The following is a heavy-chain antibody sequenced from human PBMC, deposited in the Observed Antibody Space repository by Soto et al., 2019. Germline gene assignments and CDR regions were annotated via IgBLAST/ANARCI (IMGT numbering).Heavy chain of an antibody. CDR1: GFTFRDFD. J-gene: IGHJ6*02. CDR3: ARPEKSTAYYYYAMDV. V-gene: IGHV3-48*02. CDR2: ISSGSGTI. Sequence: EVQLVESGGGLAQPGGSLRLSCAASGFTFRDFDMYWVRQAPGKGLEWLSYISSGSGTIYYADSVKGRFTISRDNAKNSLYLQLNSLRDGDTAVYYCARPEKSTAYYYYAMDVWGQATTVTVSS. D-gene: IGHD6-6*01.